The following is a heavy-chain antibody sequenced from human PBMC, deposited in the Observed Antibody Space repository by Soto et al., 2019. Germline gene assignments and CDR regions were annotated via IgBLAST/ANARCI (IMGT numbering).Heavy chain of an antibody. V-gene: IGHV3-23*01. CDR1: GFTFSSFA. Sequence: EVQLLESGGGLVQPGGSLRLSCAASGFTFSSFAMNWVRQAPGKGLEWLAGITFRGDYTYYAESVKGRFTLSRDNSRNPLSREMNSLQVEDTALYYCANLGTMGVFGSWGQGTLLSVSS. D-gene: IGHD3-10*01. CDR2: ITFRGDYT. J-gene: IGHJ4*02. CDR3: ANLGTMGVFGS.